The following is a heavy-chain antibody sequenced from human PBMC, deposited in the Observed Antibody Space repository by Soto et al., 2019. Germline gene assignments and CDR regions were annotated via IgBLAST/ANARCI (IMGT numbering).Heavy chain of an antibody. CDR2: INPSGGST. V-gene: IGHV1-46*03. J-gene: IGHJ2*01. Sequence: GASVKVSCKASGYTFTSYYMHWVRQAPGQGLEWMGIINPSGGSTSYAQKFQGRVTMTRDTFTSTVYMELSSLRSEDTAVYYCARGAYGSGSYSYWYFDLCGRGTLVTVSS. CDR3: ARGAYGSGSYSYWYFDL. D-gene: IGHD3-10*01. CDR1: GYTFTSYY.